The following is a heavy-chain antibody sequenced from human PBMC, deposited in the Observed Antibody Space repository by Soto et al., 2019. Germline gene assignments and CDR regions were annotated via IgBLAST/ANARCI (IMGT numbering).Heavy chain of an antibody. V-gene: IGHV3-49*03. CDR3: STNYYDSSGYDNWFDP. J-gene: IGHJ5*02. CDR2: IRSKAYGGTT. CDR1: GFTFGDYA. Sequence: PGGSLRLSCTASGFTFGDYAMSWFRQAPGKGLEWVGFIRSKAYGGTTHYAASVKGRFTISRDDSKSIAYLQMNSLKTEDTTVYYCSTNYYDSSGYDNWFDPSGQGTLVTVSS. D-gene: IGHD3-22*01.